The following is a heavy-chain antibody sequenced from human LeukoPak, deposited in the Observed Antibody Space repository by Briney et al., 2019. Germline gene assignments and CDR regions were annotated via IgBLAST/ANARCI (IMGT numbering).Heavy chain of an antibody. CDR2: IKEDGSET. J-gene: IGHJ4*02. CDR3: SRSLNY. Sequence: GGSLRLSCAASGFTFSSYWMSWVRQAPGKGLEWVANIKEDGSETHYVDSAKGRFTISRDNARSSLYLQMDSLRVEDTAIYYCSRSLNYWGQGTLVTVSS. CDR1: GFTFSSYW. V-gene: IGHV3-7*01.